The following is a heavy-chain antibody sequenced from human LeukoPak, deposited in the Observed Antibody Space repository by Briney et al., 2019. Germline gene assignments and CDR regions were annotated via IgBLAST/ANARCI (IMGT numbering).Heavy chain of an antibody. V-gene: IGHV3-33*01. CDR2: IWYDGSNK. D-gene: IGHD1-1*01. CDR1: GFTFSSYG. Sequence: GGSLRLSCAASGFTFSSYGMHWVRQAPGKGLEWVAVIWYDGSNKYYADSVKGRFTISRDNSKNTLYLQMNSLRAEDTAVYYCARDEYQTNAFDIWGQGTVVTVSS. J-gene: IGHJ3*02. CDR3: ARDEYQTNAFDI.